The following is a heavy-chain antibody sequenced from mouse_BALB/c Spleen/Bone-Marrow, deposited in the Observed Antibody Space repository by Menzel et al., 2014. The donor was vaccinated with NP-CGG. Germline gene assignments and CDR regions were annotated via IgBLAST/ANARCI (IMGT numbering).Heavy chain of an antibody. V-gene: IGHV3-8*02. J-gene: IGHJ3*01. CDR2: ISYSGST. Sequence: EVQLVESGPCLVKPSQTLSLTCSVTGDSITSGYWNWIRKFPGNKLEYMGYISYSGSTYYNPSLKSRISITRDTSKNQYYLQLNSVTTEDTATYYCARGRAMGFAYWGQGTLVTVSA. CDR1: GDSITSGY. D-gene: IGHD1-1*02. CDR3: ARGRAMGFAY.